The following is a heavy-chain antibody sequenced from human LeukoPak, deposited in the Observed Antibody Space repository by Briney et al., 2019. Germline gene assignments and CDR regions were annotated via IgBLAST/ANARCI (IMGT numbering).Heavy chain of an antibody. J-gene: IGHJ3*02. CDR2: IKQDGSEK. Sequence: GGSLRLSCAASGFTLSSYGMSWVRQAPGKWLEWVANIKQDGSEKYYVDSVKGRFTISRENAKNSLYLHMNSLRAEDKAVYYCARGRGYYEYVWGSYRQGHAFDIWRQGTMLGVRS. CDR1: GFTLSSYG. D-gene: IGHD3-16*02. CDR3: ARGRGYYEYVWGSYRQGHAFDI. V-gene: IGHV3-7*01.